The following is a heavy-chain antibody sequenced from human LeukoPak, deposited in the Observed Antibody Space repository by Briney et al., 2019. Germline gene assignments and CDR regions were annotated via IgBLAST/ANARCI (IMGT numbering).Heavy chain of an antibody. CDR3: ARQIGYDSSGYLTWGYYYYYMDV. CDR1: GFTFSSYS. Sequence: GGSLRLSCAASGFTFSSYSMNWVRQAPGKGLEWVSSISSSSSYIYYADSVKGRFTISRDNAKNSLYLQMNSLRAEDTAVYYCARQIGYDSSGYLTWGYYYYYMDVWGKGTTVTISS. V-gene: IGHV3-21*01. J-gene: IGHJ6*03. CDR2: ISSSSSYI. D-gene: IGHD3-22*01.